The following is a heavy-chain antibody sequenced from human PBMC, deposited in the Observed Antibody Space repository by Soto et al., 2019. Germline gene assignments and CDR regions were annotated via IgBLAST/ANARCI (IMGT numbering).Heavy chain of an antibody. CDR2: ISWDGGST. J-gene: IGHJ5*02. CDR1: GFTFDDYT. D-gene: IGHD6-6*01. Sequence: GGSLRLSCAASGFTFDDYTMHWVRQAPGKGLEWVSLISWDGGSTYYADSVKGRFTISRDNSKNSLYLQMNSLRTEDTALYYCAKDSKEYSSSSGNWFDPWGQGTLVTVSS. CDR3: AKDSKEYSSSSGNWFDP. V-gene: IGHV3-43*01.